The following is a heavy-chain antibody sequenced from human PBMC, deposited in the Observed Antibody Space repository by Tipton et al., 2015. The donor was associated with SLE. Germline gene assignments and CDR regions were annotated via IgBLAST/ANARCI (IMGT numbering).Heavy chain of an antibody. Sequence: LRLSCAVYGGSFSGYSWTWIRQPPGKGLEWIGSIYYSGSTYYNPSLKSRVTISVDTSKNQFSLKLSSVTAADTAVYYCARVPTYGPLVGYYYGMDVWGQGTTVTVSS. V-gene: IGHV4-34*01. CDR2: IYYSGST. CDR1: GGSFSGYS. J-gene: IGHJ6*02. D-gene: IGHD2-15*01. CDR3: ARVPTYGPLVGYYYGMDV.